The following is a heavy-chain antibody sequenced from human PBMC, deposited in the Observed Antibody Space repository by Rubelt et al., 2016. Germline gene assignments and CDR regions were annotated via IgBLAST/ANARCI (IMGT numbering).Heavy chain of an antibody. CDR3: ASGGELPADY. CDR2: INYCGST. Sequence: QVQLQQWGAGLLKPSETLSLTCAVYGGSFSGYYWSWIRQPPGKGLEWIGEINYCGSTNYNPSLKSRVTISVDAARSQFSPKLGAVTGADTAVYAGASGGELPADYWGRGTLVTVAS. V-gene: IGHV4-34*01. D-gene: IGHD1-26*01. CDR1: GGSFSGYY. J-gene: IGHJ4*02.